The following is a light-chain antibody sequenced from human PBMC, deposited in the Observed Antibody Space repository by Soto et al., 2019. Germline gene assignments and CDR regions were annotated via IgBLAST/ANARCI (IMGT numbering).Light chain of an antibody. V-gene: IGKV3-20*01. CDR1: QSGTTNF. Sequence: EIVLTQSPGTLSLSPGERATLFCRASQSGTTNFLAWYQQKPGQAPRLLIYGASNRATGIPDRFSGSGSGTDFTLIISRLEPADFAVYYCQQYHSPPWAFGQGTKVEIK. J-gene: IGKJ1*01. CDR2: GAS. CDR3: QQYHSPPWA.